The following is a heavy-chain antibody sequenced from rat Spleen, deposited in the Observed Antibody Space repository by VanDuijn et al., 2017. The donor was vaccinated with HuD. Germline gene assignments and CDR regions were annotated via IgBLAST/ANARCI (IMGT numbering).Heavy chain of an antibody. CDR2: ISYEGRST. Sequence: EVQLVESGGGLVQPGRSLKLSCAASGFTFSDYNMAWVRQAPKKGLEWVATISYEGRSTYYRDSVKGRFTISRDNEKNTLYMQMDSLRSEDTATFYCARQGDGGYGNWFAYWGQGTLVTVSS. V-gene: IGHV5-7*01. CDR1: GFTFSDYN. CDR3: ARQGDGGYGNWFAY. J-gene: IGHJ3*01. D-gene: IGHD1-11*01.